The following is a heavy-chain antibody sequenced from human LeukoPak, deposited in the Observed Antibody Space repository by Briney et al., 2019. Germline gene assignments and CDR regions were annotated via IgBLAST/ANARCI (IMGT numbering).Heavy chain of an antibody. V-gene: IGHV3-30-3*01. Sequence: GRSLRLACAASGFTFSSYAMHWVRQAPGKGLEWVAVISYDGSNKYYADSVRGRFTVTRDNSKNTLYLQVNSLRAEDTAVYYCTECGPWSDFDYWGQGTLVTVSS. CDR3: TECGPWSDFDY. D-gene: IGHD3-3*01. CDR2: ISYDGSNK. J-gene: IGHJ4*02. CDR1: GFTFSSYA.